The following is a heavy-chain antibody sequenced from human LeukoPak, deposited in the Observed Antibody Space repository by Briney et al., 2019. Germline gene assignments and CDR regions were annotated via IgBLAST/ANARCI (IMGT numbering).Heavy chain of an antibody. CDR2: INHSGST. V-gene: IGHV4-34*01. D-gene: IGHD2-21*02. Sequence: SETLSLTCAVYGGSFSGYYWSWIRQPPGKGLEWIGEINHSGSTNYNPSLESRGTISVDTSKNEFSLKLSSVTAADTAVYYCASGYCGGACQLGGVDMWGQGTMVTVSS. CDR1: GGSFSGYY. J-gene: IGHJ3*02. CDR3: ASGYCGGACQLGGVDM.